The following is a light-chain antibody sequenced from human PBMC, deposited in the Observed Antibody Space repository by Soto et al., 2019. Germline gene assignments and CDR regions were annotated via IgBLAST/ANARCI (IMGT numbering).Light chain of an antibody. J-gene: IGKJ2*01. CDR3: QQYGNLPYN. CDR2: DAT. CDR1: QDIFKS. V-gene: IGKV1-33*01. Sequence: DIQMTQSPSSLSASIGDRVTITCQSSQDIFKSLSWYQDEPGTAPKLLIYDATNLETGVLSRFSGSGSGTHFTLQISSLQPEAIETYYCQQYGNLPYNFGPGTKLDLK.